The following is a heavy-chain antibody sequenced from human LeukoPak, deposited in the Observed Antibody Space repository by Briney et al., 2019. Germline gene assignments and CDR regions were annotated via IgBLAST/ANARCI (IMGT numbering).Heavy chain of an antibody. J-gene: IGHJ4*02. Sequence: GGSLRLSCAASGFTFSSYAMSWVRQAPGKGLEWVSAISGSGGSTYYADSVKGRFTISRDNSKNTLYLQMNSLRAEDTAVYYCAKDFVVVVPAAIEAHGGYYFDYWGQGTLVTVSS. D-gene: IGHD2-2*01. CDR3: AKDFVVVVPAAIEAHGGYYFDY. CDR2: ISGSGGST. V-gene: IGHV3-23*01. CDR1: GFTFSSYA.